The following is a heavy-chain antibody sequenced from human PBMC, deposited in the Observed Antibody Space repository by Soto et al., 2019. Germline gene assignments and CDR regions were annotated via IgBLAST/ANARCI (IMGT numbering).Heavy chain of an antibody. Sequence: NWIRQLPGKGLEWVSVISGSDDRTFYADSVKGRFTISRDNPKNTLYLQMNSLRAEDTAIYSCAKGAISSPYSCCDGWGEGNFVTVT. D-gene: IGHD2-8*01. V-gene: IGHV3-23*01. CDR2: ISGSDDRT. J-gene: IGHJ4*02. CDR3: AKGAISSPYSCCDG.